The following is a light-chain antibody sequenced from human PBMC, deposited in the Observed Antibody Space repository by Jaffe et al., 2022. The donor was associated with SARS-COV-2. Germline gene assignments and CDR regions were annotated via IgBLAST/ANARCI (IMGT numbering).Light chain of an antibody. J-gene: IGKJ4*01. Sequence: EIVLTQSPATLSLSPGERATLSCGASQSVSNSYLAWYQQKPGLAPRLLIYDASNRATGIPDRFSGRGSGTDFTLTIRRLEPEDFAVYYCQQYGTSPLTFGGGTKVEIK. CDR2: DAS. CDR3: QQYGTSPLT. CDR1: QSVSNSY. V-gene: IGKV3D-20*01.